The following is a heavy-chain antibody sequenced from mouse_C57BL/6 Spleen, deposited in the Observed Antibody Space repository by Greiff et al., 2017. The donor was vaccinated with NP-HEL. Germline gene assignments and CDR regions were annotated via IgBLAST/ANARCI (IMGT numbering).Heavy chain of an antibody. J-gene: IGHJ1*03. CDR3: ARRGGSSYVGYFDV. D-gene: IGHD1-1*01. CDR1: GYTFTSYW. V-gene: IGHV1-64*01. Sequence: QVQLQQPGAELVKPGASVKLSCKASGYTFTSYWMHWVKQRPGQGLEWIGMIHPNSGSTNYNEKFKSKATLTVDKSSSTAYMQLSSLTSEDSAVYYCARRGGSSYVGYFDVWGTGTTVTVSS. CDR2: IHPNSGST.